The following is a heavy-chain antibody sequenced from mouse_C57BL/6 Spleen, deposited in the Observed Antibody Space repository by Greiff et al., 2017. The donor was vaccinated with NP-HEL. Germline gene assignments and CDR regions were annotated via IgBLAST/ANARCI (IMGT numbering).Heavy chain of an antibody. CDR1: GYTFTSYD. V-gene: IGHV1-85*01. CDR3: ASWGTHYNGSSFAY. D-gene: IGHD1-1*01. CDR2: IYPRDGST. J-gene: IGHJ3*01. Sequence: VQLQQSGPELVKPGASVKLSCKASGYTFTSYDINWVKQRPGQGLEWIGWIYPRDGSTKYNEKFKGKATLTVDTSPSTAYMELHSLTSEDSAVYFCASWGTHYNGSSFAYWSPGALVTVSA.